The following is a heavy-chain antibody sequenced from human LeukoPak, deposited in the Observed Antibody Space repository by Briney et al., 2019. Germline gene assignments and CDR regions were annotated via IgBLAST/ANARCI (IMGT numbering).Heavy chain of an antibody. Sequence: SETLSLTCTVSGGSISSSTYYWGWIRQPPGKGLEWIGEINHSGSTNYNPSLKSRVTISVDTSKNQFSLKLSSVTAADTAVYYCARLTGEYDILTGYYFAPLNYFDYWGQGTLVTVSS. CDR1: GGSISSSTYY. D-gene: IGHD3-9*01. CDR3: ARLTGEYDILTGYYFAPLNYFDY. J-gene: IGHJ4*02. V-gene: IGHV4-39*07. CDR2: INHSGST.